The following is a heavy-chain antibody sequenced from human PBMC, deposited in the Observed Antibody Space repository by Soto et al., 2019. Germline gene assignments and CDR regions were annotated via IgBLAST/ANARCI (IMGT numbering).Heavy chain of an antibody. CDR2: ISGNSNTI. D-gene: IGHD1-1*01. Sequence: EVQLVESGGGLVQPGGSLRLSCAASGFTFSRNSMNWVRQAPGKGLEWVSYISGNSNTIYYADSVKGRFTISRDNAKNSLYLQMNGLKAEDTAVYYCARDPSMTGTIDYWGQGTLVTVSS. CDR1: GFTFSRNS. J-gene: IGHJ4*02. V-gene: IGHV3-48*01. CDR3: ARDPSMTGTIDY.